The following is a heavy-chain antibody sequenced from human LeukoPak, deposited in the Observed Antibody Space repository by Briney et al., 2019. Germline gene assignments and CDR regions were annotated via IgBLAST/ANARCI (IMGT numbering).Heavy chain of an antibody. CDR2: INHSGST. CDR1: GGSFSGYY. V-gene: IGHV4-34*01. Sequence: SETLSLTCAVYGGSFSGYYWSWIRQPPGKGLEWIGEINHSGSTNYNPSLKSRVTISVDTSKNQFSLKVSSVTAADTAVYYCATDSRSSWFYHWGQGTPVTVSS. J-gene: IGHJ5*02. CDR3: ATDSRSSWFYH. D-gene: IGHD6-13*01.